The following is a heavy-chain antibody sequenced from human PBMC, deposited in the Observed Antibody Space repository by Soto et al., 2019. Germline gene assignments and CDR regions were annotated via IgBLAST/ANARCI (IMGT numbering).Heavy chain of an antibody. D-gene: IGHD3-22*01. J-gene: IGHJ4*02. CDR1: GFTFSSYA. CDR2: ISSNGGST. CDR3: VKDYPYYDSSGYLVPAYFDY. Sequence: PGGSLRLSCAASGFTFSSYAMSWVRQAPGKGLEYVSAISSNGGSTYYADSVKGRFTISRDNSKNTLYLQMSSLRAEDTAVYYCVKDYPYYDSSGYLVPAYFDYWGQGTLVTVSS. V-gene: IGHV3-64D*06.